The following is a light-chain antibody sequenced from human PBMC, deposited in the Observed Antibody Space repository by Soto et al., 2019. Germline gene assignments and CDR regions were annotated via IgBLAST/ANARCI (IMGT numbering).Light chain of an antibody. V-gene: IGKV1-39*01. Sequence: DIQMTQSPSSLSASVGDRVTITCRASQSISSYLNWYQQKPGKAPKLLIYAASSLQSGVPSRFSGSGFGTDFTLTISSLQPEGFATYDCQQSYSTPYTFGPGAKVDSK. CDR1: QSISSY. CDR2: AAS. CDR3: QQSYSTPYT. J-gene: IGKJ3*01.